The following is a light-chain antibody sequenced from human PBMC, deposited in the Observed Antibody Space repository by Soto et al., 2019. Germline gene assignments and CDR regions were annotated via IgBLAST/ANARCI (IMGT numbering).Light chain of an antibody. CDR2: DAS. V-gene: IGKV3-15*01. J-gene: IGKJ4*01. CDR1: QSVSTN. Sequence: EIMLTHSPATLSVSPGERATLSCRASQSVSTNLAWYQQKPGQPPRLLIYDASTRATGIPARFSGSGSGSEFTLTISSLLSEDIATYYCHQYNNGPLTFGGGTKVEIK. CDR3: HQYNNGPLT.